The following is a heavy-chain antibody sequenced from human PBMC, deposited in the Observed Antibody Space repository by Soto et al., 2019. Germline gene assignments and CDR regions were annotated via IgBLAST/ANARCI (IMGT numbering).Heavy chain of an antibody. D-gene: IGHD3-22*01. CDR1: GGSFSGHS. CDR3: STRAYDTNGYYRFDP. Sequence: SETLSLTCAVYGGSFSGHSWTWIRQSPGKGLEWIGDINHSGRVNYSPSLKSRVTISLDTSKNQFSLTLSAVTAADSAMYYCSTRAYDTNGYYRFDPWGQGTLVTVSS. V-gene: IGHV4-34*01. J-gene: IGHJ5*01. CDR2: INHSGRV.